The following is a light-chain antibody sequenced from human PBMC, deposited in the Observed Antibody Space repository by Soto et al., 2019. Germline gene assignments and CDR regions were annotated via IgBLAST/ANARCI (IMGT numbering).Light chain of an antibody. CDR3: QQRSNWPSLT. Sequence: DIVFTQSPGTLSVSPGERATLSYRASQSVGSYLAWYQHKPGQAPRLLISDASNRATGIPARFSGSGSETDFTLTISSLEPEDSAVYYCQQRSNWPSLTFGGGTKVDIK. CDR2: DAS. CDR1: QSVGSY. J-gene: IGKJ4*01. V-gene: IGKV3-11*01.